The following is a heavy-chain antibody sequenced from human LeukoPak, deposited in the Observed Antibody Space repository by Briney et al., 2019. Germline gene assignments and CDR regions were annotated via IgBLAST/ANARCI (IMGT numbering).Heavy chain of an antibody. D-gene: IGHD3-10*01. CDR1: GFTFSSYG. CDR2: ISGSGGST. Sequence: GGSLRLSCAASGFTFSSYGMSWVRQAPGKGLEWVSAISGSGGSTYYADSVKGRFTISRDNSKNTLYLQMNSLRAEDTAVYYCARDTMVRGVMSYWGQGTLVTVSS. J-gene: IGHJ4*02. CDR3: ARDTMVRGVMSY. V-gene: IGHV3-23*01.